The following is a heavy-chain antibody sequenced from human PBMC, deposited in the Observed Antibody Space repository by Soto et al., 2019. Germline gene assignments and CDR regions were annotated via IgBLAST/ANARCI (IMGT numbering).Heavy chain of an antibody. V-gene: IGHV3-33*01. J-gene: IGHJ4*02. CDR3: ARGGSGNTSMALGGY. CDR1: GFTFSSYG. Sequence: GGSLRLSCAASGFTFSSYGMHWVRQAPGKGLEWVAVIWYDGSNKYYADSVKGRFTISRDSPKNTLYLQMNSLRAEDSAVYYCARGGSGNTSMALGGYWGQGTLVTVSS. CDR2: IWYDGSNK. D-gene: IGHD3-10*01.